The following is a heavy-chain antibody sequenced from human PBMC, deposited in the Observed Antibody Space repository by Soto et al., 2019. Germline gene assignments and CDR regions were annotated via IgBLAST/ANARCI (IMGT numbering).Heavy chain of an antibody. D-gene: IGHD3-10*01. CDR1: GGSISTYY. J-gene: IGHJ6*02. Sequence: SETLSLTCTVSGGSISTYYWTWIRQPPGKGLDWIGYIHHSGTIKQTPSLKSRVSFSVDSSKNQFSLTLRSVTTADTAVYFCARARGHYYGEMMDVWGRGTTVTVSS. CDR2: IHHSGTI. CDR3: ARARGHYYGEMMDV. V-gene: IGHV4-59*01.